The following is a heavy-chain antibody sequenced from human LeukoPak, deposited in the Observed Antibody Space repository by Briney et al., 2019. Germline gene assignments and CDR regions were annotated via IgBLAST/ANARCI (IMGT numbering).Heavy chain of an antibody. CDR3: ARLINKPIAATGTGPFDH. V-gene: IGHV4-4*07. CDR2: IYTSGST. D-gene: IGHD6-13*01. Sequence: SETLSFTCTVSGDSISSYYWSWIRQPAGKGLEWIGRIYTSGSTNYNPSLKSRVTMSVDTSKNQFSLKLSSVTAADTAVYYCARLINKPIAATGTGPFDHWGQGTLVTVSS. J-gene: IGHJ4*02. CDR1: GDSISSYY.